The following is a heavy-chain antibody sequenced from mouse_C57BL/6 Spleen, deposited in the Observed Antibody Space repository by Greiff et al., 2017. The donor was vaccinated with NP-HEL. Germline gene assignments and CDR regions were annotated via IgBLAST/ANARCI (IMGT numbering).Heavy chain of an antibody. J-gene: IGHJ4*01. V-gene: IGHV5-17*01. Sequence: EVKLMESGGGLVKPGGSLKLSCAASGFTFSDYGMHWVRQAPEKGLEWVAYISSGSSTIYYADTVKGRFTISRDNAKNTLFLQMTRLRSEDTAMYYCARPLYYGNSYAMDYWGQGTSVTVSS. D-gene: IGHD2-1*01. CDR1: GFTFSDYG. CDR2: ISSGSSTI. CDR3: ARPLYYGNSYAMDY.